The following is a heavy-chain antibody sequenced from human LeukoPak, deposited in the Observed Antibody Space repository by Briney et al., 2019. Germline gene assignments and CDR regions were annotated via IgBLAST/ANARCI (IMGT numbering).Heavy chain of an antibody. CDR2: IYYTGST. V-gene: IGHV4-59*01. J-gene: IGHJ5*02. D-gene: IGHD3-9*01. CDR1: GGSISYYY. CDR3: ARGGTYNDILSFDP. Sequence: SETLSLTCTVSGGSISYYYWTWIRQSPGKGPEWIGQIYYTGSTYYNPSLGRRVTISLDTSRIQFSLILTSVTAADTAVYYCARGGTYNDILSFDPWGQGTLVTVSS.